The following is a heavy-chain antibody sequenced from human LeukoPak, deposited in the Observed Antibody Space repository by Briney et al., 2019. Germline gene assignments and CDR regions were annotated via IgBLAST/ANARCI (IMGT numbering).Heavy chain of an antibody. D-gene: IGHD6-19*01. CDR1: GYTFTGYY. Sequence: ASVKVSCKASGYTFTGYYMHWVRQAPGQGLEWMGWINPNSGGTNYEQKFQGRVTMTRDTSISTAYMELSSLRSDDTAVYYCAADMTVAGSYYYYMDVWGKGTTVTVSS. J-gene: IGHJ6*03. CDR2: INPNSGGT. CDR3: AADMTVAGSYYYYMDV. V-gene: IGHV1-2*02.